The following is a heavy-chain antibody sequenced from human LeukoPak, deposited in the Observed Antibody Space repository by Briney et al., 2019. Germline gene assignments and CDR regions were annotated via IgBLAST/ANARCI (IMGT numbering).Heavy chain of an antibody. D-gene: IGHD3-22*01. CDR3: ARSPDSDRLDY. V-gene: IGHV4-59*11. CDR2: ILNGGKT. J-gene: IGHJ4*02. CDR1: GGSISRHY. Sequence: KTSETLSLPCSVSGGSISRHYWSWIRQPPGEGLEWIGNILNGGKTHYHPSLKSRVTISGDTSKNQFSLKLSSVTAADTAVYYCARSPDSDRLDYWGQGTLVTVSS.